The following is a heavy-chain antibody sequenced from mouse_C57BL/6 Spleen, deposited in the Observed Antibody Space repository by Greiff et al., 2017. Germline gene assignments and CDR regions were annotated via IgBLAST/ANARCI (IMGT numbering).Heavy chain of an antibody. D-gene: IGHD2-4*01. CDR1: GYTFTSYW. CDR3: ARDSGLRRFDY. Sequence: QVQLQQPGTELVKPGASVKLSCKASGYTFTSYWMHWVKQRPGQGLEWIGKINPSNGGTNYNEKFKGKATLTVDKSSSTAYMQLSSLTSEDSAVYYCARDSGLRRFDYWGQGTTLTVSS. J-gene: IGHJ2*01. V-gene: IGHV1-53*01. CDR2: INPSNGGT.